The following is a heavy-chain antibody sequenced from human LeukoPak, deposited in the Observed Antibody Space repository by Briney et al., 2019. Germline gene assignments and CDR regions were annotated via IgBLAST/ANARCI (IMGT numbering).Heavy chain of an antibody. CDR1: GDSFSSVTDY. CDR2: GDYSGGT. D-gene: IGHD6-19*01. J-gene: IGHJ4*02. Sequence: SETLSLTCTVSGDSFSSVTDYWAWIRQPPGKGLEWIASGDYSGGTYYNPSLESRVAISADMSKNQFSLKLTSVTGADTAVYYCARSAVAGWGYYFDYWGQGTLVTVSS. V-gene: IGHV4-39*07. CDR3: ARSAVAGWGYYFDY.